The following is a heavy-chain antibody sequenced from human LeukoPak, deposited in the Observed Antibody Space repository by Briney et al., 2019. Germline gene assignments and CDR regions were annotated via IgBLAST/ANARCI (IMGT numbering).Heavy chain of an antibody. Sequence: GGSLRLSCAASGFTFSRYGMHWVRQAPGKGLEWVAVISYDGSNKYYADSVKGRFTISRDNAKTSLYLQMNSLRAEDTAVDYCARDLSGVTGYTYGRGIDYWGQGTLVTVSS. D-gene: IGHD5-18*01. V-gene: IGHV3-30*03. CDR3: ARDLSGVTGYTYGRGIDY. J-gene: IGHJ4*02. CDR1: GFTFSRYG. CDR2: ISYDGSNK.